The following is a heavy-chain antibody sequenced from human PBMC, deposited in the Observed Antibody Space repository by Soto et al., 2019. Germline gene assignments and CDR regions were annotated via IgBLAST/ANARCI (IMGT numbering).Heavy chain of an antibody. J-gene: IGHJ3*02. V-gene: IGHV1-24*01. CDR3: ATVAITMIVVVRNDAFDI. CDR2: FDPEDGET. Sequence: ASVKVSCKVSGYTLTELSMHWVRQAPGKGLEWMGGFDPEDGETIYAQKFQGRVTMTEDTSTDTAYMELSSLRSEDTAVYYCATVAITMIVVVRNDAFDIWGQGTMVTASS. D-gene: IGHD3-22*01. CDR1: GYTLTELS.